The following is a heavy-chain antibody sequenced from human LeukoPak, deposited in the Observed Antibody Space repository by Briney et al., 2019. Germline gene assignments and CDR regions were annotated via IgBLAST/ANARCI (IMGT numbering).Heavy chain of an antibody. CDR2: MNPNSGNT. V-gene: IGHV1-8*03. Sequence: ASVKVSCKASGYTFTSYDINWVRQATGQGLEWMGRMNPNSGNTGYAQKFQGRVTITRNTSISTAYMELSSLRSEDTAVYYCARGRKTLAARPQHYYYYYYMDVWGKGTTVTVSS. CDR1: GYTFTSYD. D-gene: IGHD6-6*01. CDR3: ARGRKTLAARPQHYYYYYYMDV. J-gene: IGHJ6*03.